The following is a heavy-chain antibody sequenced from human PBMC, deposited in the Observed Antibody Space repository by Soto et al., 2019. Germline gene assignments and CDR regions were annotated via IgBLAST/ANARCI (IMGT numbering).Heavy chain of an antibody. Sequence: GGSLRLSCAASGFTFSSYAMSWVRQAPGKGLEWVSAISGSGVSTYYADSVKGRFTISRDNSKNTLYLQKNSLRAEDTAVYYYAKVPGTVTAYFYCYGVDVWGQGTTVTVSS. CDR1: GFTFSSYA. CDR2: ISGSGVST. J-gene: IGHJ6*02. V-gene: IGHV3-23*01. D-gene: IGHD4-4*01. CDR3: AKVPGTVTAYFYCYGVDV.